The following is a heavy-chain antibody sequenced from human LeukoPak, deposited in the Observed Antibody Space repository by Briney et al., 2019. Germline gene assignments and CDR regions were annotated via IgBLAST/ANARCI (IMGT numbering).Heavy chain of an antibody. CDR2: IRYDGSNK. CDR1: GFTFSSYG. Sequence: GGSLRLSCAASGFTFSSYGMHWVRQAPGKGLEWVAFIRYDGSNKYYADSVKGRFTISRDNAKNSLYLQMNSLRAEDMALYYCAKGYSSGWGPFDYWGQGTLVTVSS. J-gene: IGHJ4*02. D-gene: IGHD6-19*01. CDR3: AKGYSSGWGPFDY. V-gene: IGHV3-30*02.